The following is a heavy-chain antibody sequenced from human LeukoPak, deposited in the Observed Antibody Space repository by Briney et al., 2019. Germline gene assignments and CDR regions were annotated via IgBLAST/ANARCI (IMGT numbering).Heavy chain of an antibody. CDR1: GGSLSSSHYY. J-gene: IGHJ1*01. CDR2: IYYSVST. CDR3: ARPAMSNSYDSSGYFV. V-gene: IGHV4-39*01. D-gene: IGHD3-22*01. Sequence: SETLSLTCTVSGGSLSSSHYYWGWIRQPPGKGLEWIGSIYYSVSTYYNPSLKSRVTISVDTSKNQFSLQLTSVTAADTAVYYCARPAMSNSYDSSGYFVWGQGTLLTVSS.